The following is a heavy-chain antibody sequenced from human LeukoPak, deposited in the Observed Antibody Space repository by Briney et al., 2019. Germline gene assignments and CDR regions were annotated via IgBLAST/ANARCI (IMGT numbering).Heavy chain of an antibody. Sequence: GGSLRLSCAASGFTFSSYAMHWVRQAPGKGLEWVAVISYDGSNKYYADSVKGRFTISRDNPKNTLYLQMNSLRAEDTAVYYCARDYYDSSGYPDYWGQGTLVTVSS. D-gene: IGHD3-22*01. J-gene: IGHJ4*02. CDR1: GFTFSSYA. V-gene: IGHV3-30-3*01. CDR2: ISYDGSNK. CDR3: ARDYYDSSGYPDY.